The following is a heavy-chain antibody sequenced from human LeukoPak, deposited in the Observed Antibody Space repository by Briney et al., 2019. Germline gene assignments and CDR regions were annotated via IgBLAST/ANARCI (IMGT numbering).Heavy chain of an antibody. CDR3: ARDRGKVITMVRGNYGMDV. V-gene: IGHV1-18*04. CDR1: GYTFTSYG. D-gene: IGHD3-10*01. CDR2: ISAYNGNT. Sequence: ASVKVSCKASGYTFTSYGISWVRQAPGQGLEWMGWISAYNGNTNYAQKLQGRVTMTTDTSTSTAYMELRSLRPDDTAVYYCARDRGKVITMVRGNYGMDVWGKGTTVTVSS. J-gene: IGHJ6*04.